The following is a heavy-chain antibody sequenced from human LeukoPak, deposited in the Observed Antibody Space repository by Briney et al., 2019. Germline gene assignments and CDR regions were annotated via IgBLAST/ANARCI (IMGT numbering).Heavy chain of an antibody. J-gene: IGHJ4*02. CDR2: IRSKAYGGTT. CDR1: GFTFGDYA. V-gene: IGHV3-49*04. Sequence: GGPLRLSCTASGFTFGDYAMSWVRQAPGKGREWVGFIRSKAYGGTTEYAASVKGRFTISRDDSKSIAYLQMNSLKTEDTAVYYCTRDHYGSGSYFAYWGQGTLVTVSS. D-gene: IGHD3-10*01. CDR3: TRDHYGSGSYFAY.